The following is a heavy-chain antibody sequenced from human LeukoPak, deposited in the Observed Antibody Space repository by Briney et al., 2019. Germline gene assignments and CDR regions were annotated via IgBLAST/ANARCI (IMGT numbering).Heavy chain of an antibody. J-gene: IGHJ4*02. CDR3: AKAPVLLWFGEGSYFDY. CDR1: GFTFSSYA. Sequence: GGSLRLSCAASGFTFSSYAMSWVRQAPGKGLEWVSAISGSGGSTYYADSVKGRFTISRDNSKNTLYLQMSSLRAEDTAVYYCAKAPVLLWFGEGSYFDYWGQGTLVTVSS. CDR2: ISGSGGST. V-gene: IGHV3-23*01. D-gene: IGHD3-10*01.